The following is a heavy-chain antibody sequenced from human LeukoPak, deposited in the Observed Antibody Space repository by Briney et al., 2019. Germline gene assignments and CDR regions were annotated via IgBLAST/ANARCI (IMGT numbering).Heavy chain of an antibody. D-gene: IGHD6-13*01. CDR1: GFTVSSNF. J-gene: IGHJ4*02. CDR2: IFIDGNT. V-gene: IGHV3-66*01. Sequence: PAGSLRLSCAASGFTVSSNFMSWVRQAPGKGLEWVSVIFIDGNTNYADSVKGRITISRDNSRNTLYLQMNSLRAEDTAVYYCAKSGADYSSWFLLPFDYWGQGTLVTVSS. CDR3: AKSGADYSSWFLLPFDY.